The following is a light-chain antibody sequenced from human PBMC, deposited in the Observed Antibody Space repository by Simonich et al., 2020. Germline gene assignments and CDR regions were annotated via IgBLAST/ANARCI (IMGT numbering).Light chain of an antibody. J-gene: IGLJ2*01. CDR3: CSYAGSSNVV. CDR1: SSDVGSYNL. V-gene: IGLV2-23*01. Sequence: QSALTQPASVSGSPGQSITISCTGTSSDVGSYNLVSWYQKHPGKAPKLMIYEGSKRPSGVSNRFSGSKSGNTASLTISGLQAEDEADYYCCSYAGSSNVVFGGGTKLTVL. CDR2: EGS.